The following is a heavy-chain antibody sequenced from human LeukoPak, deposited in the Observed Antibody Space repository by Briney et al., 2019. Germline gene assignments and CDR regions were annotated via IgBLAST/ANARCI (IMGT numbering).Heavy chain of an antibody. CDR3: AVSSVAGSDAFDI. CDR2: ISGDGGST. CDR1: GFTFDDYD. Sequence: GGSLRLSCAASGFTFDDYDMHWVRHAPGKGLEWVSLISGDGGSTYYADSVKGRFTISRDNRKNSLYLQMNSLRTEDTALYYCAVSSVAGSDAFDIWGRGTMVTVSS. V-gene: IGHV3-43*02. J-gene: IGHJ3*02. D-gene: IGHD6-19*01.